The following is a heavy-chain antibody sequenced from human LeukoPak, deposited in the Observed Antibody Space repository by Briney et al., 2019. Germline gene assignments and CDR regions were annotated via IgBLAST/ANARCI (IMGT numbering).Heavy chain of an antibody. CDR1: GFTFSSYA. J-gene: IGHJ6*03. CDR3: ARDRAYYDILTGYYPHYYYYYYMDV. Sequence: PGGSLRLSCAASGFTFSSYAMHWVRQAPGKGLEWVAVISYDGSNKYYADSVKGRFTISRDNSKNTLYLQMNSLRAEDTAVYYCARDRAYYDILTGYYPHYYYYYYMDVWGKGTTVTVSS. CDR2: ISYDGSNK. D-gene: IGHD3-9*01. V-gene: IGHV3-30*04.